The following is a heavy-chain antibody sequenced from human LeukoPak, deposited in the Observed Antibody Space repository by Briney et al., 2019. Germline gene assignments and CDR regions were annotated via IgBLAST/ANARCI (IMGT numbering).Heavy chain of an antibody. V-gene: IGHV3-21*01. J-gene: IGHJ6*02. CDR2: ISSSSSYI. D-gene: IGHD3-10*01. Sequence: PGGFLRLSCAASGFTFSSYSMNWVRQAPGKGLEWVSSISSSSSYIYYADSVKGRFTISRDNAKNSLYLQMNSLRAEDTAVYYCAREPSYGSGSYGYYYYGMDVWGQGTTVTVSS. CDR1: GFTFSSYS. CDR3: AREPSYGSGSYGYYYYGMDV.